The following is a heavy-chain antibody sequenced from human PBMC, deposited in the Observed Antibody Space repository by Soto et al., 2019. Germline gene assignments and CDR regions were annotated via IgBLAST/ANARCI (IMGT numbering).Heavy chain of an antibody. V-gene: IGHV1-18*01. D-gene: IGHD2-8*02. Sequence: QVHLVQSGAEVKKPGSSVRVSCKTSGYTFSNYAISRVRQAPGQGLEWMEWINTGSGYTNYAHDRVTMTKDASTYTAYLEVTSLRSDDTAIYYCARDRVYTGGPDADYWGQGTLVTVSS. CDR1: GYTFSNYA. CDR3: ARDRVYTGGPDADY. CDR2: INTGSGYT. J-gene: IGHJ4*02.